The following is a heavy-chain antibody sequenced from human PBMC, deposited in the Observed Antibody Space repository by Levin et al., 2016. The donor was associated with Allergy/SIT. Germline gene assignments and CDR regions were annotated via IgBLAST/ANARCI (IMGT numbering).Heavy chain of an antibody. CDR3: ARASPFDY. J-gene: IGHJ4*02. CDR2: ISSSGSHF. Sequence: VRQAPGKGLEWVSSISSSGSHFYYADSVKGRFTISRDNAKNSLSLQMNSLRAEDTAIYYCARASPFDYWGQGTLVTVS. V-gene: IGHV3-21*03.